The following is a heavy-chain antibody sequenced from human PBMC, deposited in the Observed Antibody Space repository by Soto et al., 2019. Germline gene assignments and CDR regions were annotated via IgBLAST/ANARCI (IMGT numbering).Heavy chain of an antibody. V-gene: IGHV3-23*01. D-gene: IGHD2-15*01. CDR2: ISSGGSI. CDR3: ARDYLVIPHRVIDY. CDR1: GFTFGTYA. J-gene: IGHJ4*02. Sequence: GGSLRLSCAASGFTFGTYAMNWVRQAPGKGLEWVSGISSGGSIYYADSVRGRFTISRDNSKNTLYLQMNSLRAEDTAVYYCARDYLVIPHRVIDYWGQGTLVTVSS.